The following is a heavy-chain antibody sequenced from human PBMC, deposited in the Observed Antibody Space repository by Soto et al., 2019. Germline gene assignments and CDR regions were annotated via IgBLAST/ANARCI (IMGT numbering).Heavy chain of an antibody. CDR2: INAGNGNT. CDR3: ARDSIENYGHNLWPYYYYGMDV. V-gene: IGHV1-3*01. CDR1: GYTFTSYA. Sequence: QVQLVQSGAEVKKPGASVKVSCKASGYTFTSYAMHWVRQAPGQRLEWMGWINAGNGNTKYSQKFKGRVTITRDTSASTAYMELSSLRSEDTAVYYCARDSIENYGHNLWPYYYYGMDVWGQGTTVTVSS. D-gene: IGHD3-10*01. J-gene: IGHJ6*02.